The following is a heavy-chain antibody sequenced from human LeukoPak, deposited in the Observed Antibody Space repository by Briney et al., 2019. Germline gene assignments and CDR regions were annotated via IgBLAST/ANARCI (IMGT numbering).Heavy chain of an antibody. Sequence: AGGSLRLSCAASGFTFSTYSMNWVRQAPGKGLGRVSYISSSGSTIYYADSVKGRFTISRDNAKNSLYLQMNSLRAEDTAIYYCAELGITMIGGVWGKGTTVTISS. D-gene: IGHD3-10*02. CDR1: GFTFSTYS. V-gene: IGHV3-48*04. J-gene: IGHJ6*04. CDR3: AELGITMIGGV. CDR2: ISSSGSTI.